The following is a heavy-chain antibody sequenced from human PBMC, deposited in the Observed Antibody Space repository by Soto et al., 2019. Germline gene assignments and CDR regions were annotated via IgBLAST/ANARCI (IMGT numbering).Heavy chain of an antibody. CDR1: GGTFSSYA. CDR2: IIPIFGTA. Sequence: GASVKVSCKASGGTFSSYAISWVRQAPGQGLEWMGGIIPIFGTAKYAQKIQGRVTITADESTSTAYMELRSLRSEDTAVDYCAREGEENCGGGWYLFDYWGQGXLVTISS. J-gene: IGHJ4*02. D-gene: IGHD2-21*02. V-gene: IGHV1-69*13. CDR3: AREGEENCGGGWYLFDY.